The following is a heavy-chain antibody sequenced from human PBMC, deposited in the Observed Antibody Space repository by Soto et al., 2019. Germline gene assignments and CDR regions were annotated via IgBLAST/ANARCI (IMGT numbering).Heavy chain of an antibody. CDR1: GYTFTSYA. CDR3: AKEMYPRTVLDSSSPWGDY. D-gene: IGHD6-6*01. CDR2: INAGNGNT. V-gene: IGHV1-3*01. Sequence: GASVKVSCKASGYTFTSYAMHWVRQAPGQRLEWMGWINAGNGNTKYSQKFQGRVTITRDTSASTAYMELSSLRSEDTAVYYCAKEMYPRTVLDSSSPWGDYWGQGTLVTVYS. J-gene: IGHJ4*02.